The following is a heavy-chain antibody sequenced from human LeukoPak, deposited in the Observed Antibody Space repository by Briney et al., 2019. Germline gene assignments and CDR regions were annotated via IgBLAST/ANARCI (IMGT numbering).Heavy chain of an antibody. V-gene: IGHV4-59*01. CDR3: ASVGYGDYV. Sequence: PSETLSLTCTVSGASINSYYWSWIRQPPGKGLEWIGYIYYGGSTNYNPSLKSRVTISVDTSKNQFSLKLSSVTAADTAVYYCASVGYGDYVWGQGTLVTVSS. D-gene: IGHD4-17*01. CDR1: GASINSYY. CDR2: IYYGGST. J-gene: IGHJ4*02.